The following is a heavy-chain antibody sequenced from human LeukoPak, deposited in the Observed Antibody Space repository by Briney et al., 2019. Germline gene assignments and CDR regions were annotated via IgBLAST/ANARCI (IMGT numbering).Heavy chain of an antibody. CDR3: ARDLIGGNRYCSSTSCYKD. V-gene: IGHV3-21*01. J-gene: IGHJ4*02. Sequence: GGSLRLSCVASGFTFSSYSMNWVRQAPGKGLEWDSSISSSSSYIYYADSVKGRFTISRDNAKNSLYLQMNSLRAEDTAVYYCARDLIGGNRYCSSTSCYKDWGQGTLVTVSS. CDR2: ISSSSSYI. CDR1: GFTFSSYS. D-gene: IGHD2-2*02.